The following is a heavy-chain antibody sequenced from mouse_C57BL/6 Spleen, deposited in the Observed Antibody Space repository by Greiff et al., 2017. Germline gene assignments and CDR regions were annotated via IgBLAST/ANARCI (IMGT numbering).Heavy chain of an antibody. Sequence: VMLVESGPGLVQPSQSLSITCTVSGFSLTSYGVHWVRQSPGKGLEWLGVIWSGGSTAYNAAFISRLSISKDNSKSQVFFKMNSLQADDTAIYYCARFLAHWYFDVWGTGTTVTVSS. CDR1: GFSLTSYG. CDR2: IWSGGST. V-gene: IGHV2-2*01. D-gene: IGHD1-3*01. J-gene: IGHJ1*03. CDR3: ARFLAHWYFDV.